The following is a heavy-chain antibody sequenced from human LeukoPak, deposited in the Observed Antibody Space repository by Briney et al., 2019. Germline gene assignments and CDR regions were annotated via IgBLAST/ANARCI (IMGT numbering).Heavy chain of an antibody. J-gene: IGHJ4*02. CDR3: ARHRINYGSFYFDY. Sequence: SGTLSLTCAVSGGSISSFYWSWIRQPPGKGLDWIGYISYSGSTNYNPSLKSRVTISVDTSKKQFSLKLTSVTAADTAVYYCARHRINYGSFYFDYWGQGTLVTVSS. V-gene: IGHV4-59*01. CDR1: GGSISSFY. D-gene: IGHD3-10*01. CDR2: ISYSGST.